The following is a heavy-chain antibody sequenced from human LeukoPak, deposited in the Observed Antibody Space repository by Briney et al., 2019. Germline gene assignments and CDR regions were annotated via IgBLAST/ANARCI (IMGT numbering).Heavy chain of an antibody. J-gene: IGHJ4*02. CDR3: AAHYSSSWYYFDY. D-gene: IGHD6-13*01. V-gene: IGHV3-21*01. CDR2: ISSSSSYI. CDR1: GFTFSSYS. Sequence: GESLRLSCAASGFTFSSYSMNWVRQAPGKGLEWVSSISSSSSYIYYADSVRGRFTISRDNAKNSLCLQMNSLRAEDTAVYYCAAHYSSSWYYFDYWGQGTLVTVSS.